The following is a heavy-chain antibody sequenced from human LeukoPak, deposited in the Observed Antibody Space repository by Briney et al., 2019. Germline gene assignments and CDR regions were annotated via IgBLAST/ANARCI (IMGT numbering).Heavy chain of an antibody. J-gene: IGHJ4*02. Sequence: ASVKVSCKASGYTFTSYGISWVRQAPGQGLEWMGWISAYNGNTNYAQKLQGRVTMTTETSTSTAYMELRSLRSDDTAVYYCARDSPRIAVAGTEDYWGQGTLVTVSS. V-gene: IGHV1-18*01. CDR1: GYTFTSYG. D-gene: IGHD6-19*01. CDR2: ISAYNGNT. CDR3: ARDSPRIAVAGTEDY.